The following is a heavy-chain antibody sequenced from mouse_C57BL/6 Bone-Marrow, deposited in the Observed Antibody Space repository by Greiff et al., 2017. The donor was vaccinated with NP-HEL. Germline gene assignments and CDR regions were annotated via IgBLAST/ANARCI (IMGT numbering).Heavy chain of an antibody. V-gene: IGHV1-63*01. CDR3: ARCRGLLRSYYFDY. Sequence: VQLVESGAELVRPGTSVKMSCKASGYTFTNYWIGWAKQRPGHGLELIGDIYPGGGYTNYNEKFKGKATLTADKSSSTAYMQFSSLTSEDSAIYYCARCRGLLRSYYFDYWGQGTTLTVSS. J-gene: IGHJ2*01. CDR2: IYPGGGYT. D-gene: IGHD1-1*01. CDR1: GYTFTNYW.